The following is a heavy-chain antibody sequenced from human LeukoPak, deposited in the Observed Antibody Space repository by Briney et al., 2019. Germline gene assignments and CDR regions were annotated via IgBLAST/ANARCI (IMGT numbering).Heavy chain of an antibody. CDR3: VTGGHYFGT. V-gene: IGHV3-15*01. J-gene: IGHJ5*02. Sequence: PGGSLRLSCAASGFTVSSNYMSWVRQAPGKGLEWVGRIKRKSDGGTPDYAAPVKGRFTISRDDSINTLYLQMNSLKTDDTAVYHCVTGGHYFGTWGQGTLVTVSP. CDR2: IKRKSDGGTP. D-gene: IGHD3-10*01. CDR1: GFTVSSNY.